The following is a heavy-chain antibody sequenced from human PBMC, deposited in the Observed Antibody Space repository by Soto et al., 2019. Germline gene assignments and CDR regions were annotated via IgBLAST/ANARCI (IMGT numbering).Heavy chain of an antibody. CDR2: IYYSGST. CDR3: DRDIVLVPFFFGYYGMDV. J-gene: IGHJ6*02. Sequence: QVQLQESGPGLVKPSQTLSLTCTVSGDSISSGDYYWSWIRQPPGKGLEWIGYIYYSGSTYYNPSLKSRVTISVDTSKNQFSLKLSSVTAADTAVYYCDRDIVLVPFFFGYYGMDVWGQGTTVTVSS. D-gene: IGHD2-2*01. CDR1: GDSISSGDYY. V-gene: IGHV4-30-4*01.